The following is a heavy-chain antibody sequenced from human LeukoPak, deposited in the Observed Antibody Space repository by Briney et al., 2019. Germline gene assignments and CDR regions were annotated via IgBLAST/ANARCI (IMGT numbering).Heavy chain of an antibody. CDR3: ARGFGRYYYDSSGIFDY. J-gene: IGHJ4*02. Sequence: ASVKVSCKASGYTFTGYYMHWVRQAPGQGLEWMGWINPNSGGTNYAQKFQGRVTMTRDTSISTAYMELSRLRSDDTAVYYCARGFGRYYYDSSGIFDYWGQGTLVTVSS. CDR2: INPNSGGT. D-gene: IGHD3-22*01. CDR1: GYTFTGYY. V-gene: IGHV1-2*02.